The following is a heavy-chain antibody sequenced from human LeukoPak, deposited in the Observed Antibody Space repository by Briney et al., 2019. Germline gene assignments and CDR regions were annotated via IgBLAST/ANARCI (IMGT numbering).Heavy chain of an antibody. Sequence: PSETLSLTCTVSGGSISSSSYYWGWIRQPPGKGLEWIGSIYYSGSTYYNPSLKSRVTISVDTSKIQFSLKLSSVTAADTAVYYCARSALNSPNHIDWFDPWGQGTLVTVSS. CDR3: ARSALNSPNHIDWFDP. CDR2: IYYSGST. CDR1: GGSISSSSYY. D-gene: IGHD1-14*01. J-gene: IGHJ5*02. V-gene: IGHV4-39*07.